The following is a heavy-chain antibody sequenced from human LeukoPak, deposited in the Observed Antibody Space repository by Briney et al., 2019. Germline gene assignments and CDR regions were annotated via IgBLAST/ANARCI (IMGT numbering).Heavy chain of an antibody. V-gene: IGHV4-34*01. CDR2: INHSGST. D-gene: IGHD3-10*01. Sequence: SETLSLTCAVYGGSFSGYYWSWIRQPPGKGLEWIGEINHSGSTNYNPPLKSRVTISVDTSKNQFSLKLSSVTAADTAVYYCARALGWFGELPYFDYWGQGTLVTVSS. J-gene: IGHJ4*02. CDR3: ARALGWFGELPYFDY. CDR1: GGSFSGYY.